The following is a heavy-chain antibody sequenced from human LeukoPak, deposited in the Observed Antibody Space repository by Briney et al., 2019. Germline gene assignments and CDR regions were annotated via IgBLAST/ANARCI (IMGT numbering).Heavy chain of an antibody. J-gene: IGHJ4*02. V-gene: IGHV3-21*01. D-gene: IGHD6-13*01. CDR3: ARDGAAAGTIKGYFDY. CDR1: GFTFSSYS. Sequence: GGSLRLSCAASGFTFSSYSMNWVRQAPGKGLEWVSSISSSSSYIYHADSVKGRFTISRDNAKNSLYLQMNSLRAEDTAVYYCARDGAAAGTIKGYFDYWGQGTLVTVSS. CDR2: ISSSSSYI.